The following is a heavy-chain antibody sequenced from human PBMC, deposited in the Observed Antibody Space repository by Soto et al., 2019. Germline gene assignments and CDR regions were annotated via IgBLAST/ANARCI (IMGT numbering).Heavy chain of an antibody. D-gene: IGHD3-16*01. CDR2: ISASGGST. V-gene: IGHV3-23*01. CDR3: ARGAVMPDS. J-gene: IGHJ4*02. CDR1: GFTVSSTY. Sequence: GSLRLSCAASGFTVSSTYLTWVRQAPGKGLEWVSAISASGGSTFYADSVKGRFTISRDSSKNTLYLQMNSLRAEDTAVYYCARGAVMPDSWGQGALVTVSS.